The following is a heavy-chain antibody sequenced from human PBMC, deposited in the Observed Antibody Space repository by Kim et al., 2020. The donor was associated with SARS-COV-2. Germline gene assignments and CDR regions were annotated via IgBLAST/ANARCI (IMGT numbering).Heavy chain of an antibody. J-gene: IGHJ4*02. Sequence: SETLSLTCAVYGGSFSGYYWSWIRQPPGKGLEWIGEINHSGSTNYNPSLQSRVTISVDTSKNQFSLKLSSVTAADTAVYYCARGEGSTSCHFDFWGQGTL. CDR3: ARGEGSTSCHFDF. D-gene: IGHD2-2*01. V-gene: IGHV4-34*01. CDR2: INHSGST. CDR1: GGSFSGYY.